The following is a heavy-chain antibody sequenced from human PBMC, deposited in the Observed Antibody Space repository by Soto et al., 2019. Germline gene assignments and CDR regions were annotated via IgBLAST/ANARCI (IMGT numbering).Heavy chain of an antibody. CDR1: GFTFSSYD. V-gene: IGHV3-23*01. CDR2: IGGSGGTT. CDR3: ATDLFDP. Sequence: PGGSLRLSCAASGFTFSSYDMSWVRQAPGKGLEWVSVIGGSGGTTYYADSVKGRFTISRDNSKNTLYLQMNSLRVEDTAVYYCATDLFDPWGQGTLVTVSS. J-gene: IGHJ5*02.